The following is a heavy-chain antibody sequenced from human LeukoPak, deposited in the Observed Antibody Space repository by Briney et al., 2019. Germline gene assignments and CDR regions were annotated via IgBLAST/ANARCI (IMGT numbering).Heavy chain of an antibody. J-gene: IGHJ6*04. Sequence: SETLSLTCAVYGGSFSGYYWSWIRQPPGKGLEWIGEINHSGSTNYNPSLKSRVTISVDTSKNQFSLKLSSVTAADTAVYYCARGEVQAPQGGMEVRGKRTTVTVSS. CDR1: GGSFSGYY. CDR3: ARGEVQAPQGGMEV. V-gene: IGHV4-34*01. CDR2: INHSGST.